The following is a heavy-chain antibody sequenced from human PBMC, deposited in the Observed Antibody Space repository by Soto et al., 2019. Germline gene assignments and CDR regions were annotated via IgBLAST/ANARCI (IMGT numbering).Heavy chain of an antibody. CDR1: GGTFSSYA. CDR2: IIPIFGTA. J-gene: IGHJ6*02. D-gene: IGHD3-3*01. CDR3: ARGCVLVEWLSYYYYGMDV. Sequence: QVQLVQSGAEVKKPGSSVKVSCKASGGTFSSYAISWVRQAPGQGLEWMGGIIPIFGTANYAQKFQGRVTITADESTSTAYMELSSLRSEDTAVYYCARGCVLVEWLSYYYYGMDVWGQGTTVTVSS. V-gene: IGHV1-69*01.